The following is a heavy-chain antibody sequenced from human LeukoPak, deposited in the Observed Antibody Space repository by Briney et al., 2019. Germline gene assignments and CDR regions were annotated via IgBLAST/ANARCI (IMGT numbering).Heavy chain of an antibody. J-gene: IGHJ3*02. Sequence: GGSLRLSCAASGFTFSSYAMSWVRQAPGKGLEWVSAISGSGGSTHYADSVKGRFTISRDNAKDSLYLQMNSLRAEDPAVYYCAREVSRAFDIWGQGTMVTVSS. CDR3: AREVSRAFDI. V-gene: IGHV3-23*01. CDR2: ISGSGGST. CDR1: GFTFSSYA.